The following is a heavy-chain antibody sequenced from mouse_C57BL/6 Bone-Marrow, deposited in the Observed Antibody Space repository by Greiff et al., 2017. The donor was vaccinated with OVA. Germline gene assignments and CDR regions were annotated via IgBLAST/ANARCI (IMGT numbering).Heavy chain of an antibody. CDR2: INPNNGGT. CDR3: ARVDYYGSIYDAMDY. CDR1: GYTFTDYN. J-gene: IGHJ4*01. V-gene: IGHV1-18*01. D-gene: IGHD1-1*01. Sequence: VQLQQSGPELVKPGASVKIPCKASGYTFTDYNMDWVKQSHGKSLEWIGDINPNNGGTIYNQKFKGKATLTVDKSSSTAYMELRSLTSEDTAVYYCARVDYYGSIYDAMDYWGQGTSVTVSA.